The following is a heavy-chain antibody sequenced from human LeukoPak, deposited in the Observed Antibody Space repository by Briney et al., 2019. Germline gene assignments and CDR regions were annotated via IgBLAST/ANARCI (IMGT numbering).Heavy chain of an antibody. V-gene: IGHV1-69*05. D-gene: IGHD4/OR15-4a*01. J-gene: IGHJ3*02. Sequence: APVKVSCKASGGTFSSYAISWVRQAPGQGLEWMEGIIPIFCTANYAQKFQGRVTITTDESTSTAYMELSSLRSEDAAVYYCARDRDYGVLAFDIWGQGTMVTVSS. CDR2: IIPIFCTA. CDR3: ARDRDYGVLAFDI. CDR1: GGTFSSYA.